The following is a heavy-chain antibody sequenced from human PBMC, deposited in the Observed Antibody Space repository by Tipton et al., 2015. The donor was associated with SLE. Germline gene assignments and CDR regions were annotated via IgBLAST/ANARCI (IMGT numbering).Heavy chain of an antibody. CDR2: ISQSGST. Sequence: TLSLTCAVYGGSFSGYYWSWIRQPPGKGLEWIAEISQSGSTNYNPSLQSRVSMSVDTSKSQFSLKMSSLTAADTAMYYCARHKLSRWYFDLWGRGTLVTVSS. CDR3: ARHKLSRWYFDL. V-gene: IGHV4-34*01. J-gene: IGHJ2*01. CDR1: GGSFSGYY.